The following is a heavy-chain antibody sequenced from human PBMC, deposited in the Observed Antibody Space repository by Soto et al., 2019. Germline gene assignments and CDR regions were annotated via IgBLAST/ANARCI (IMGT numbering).Heavy chain of an antibody. V-gene: IGHV4-59*12. CDR2: IYYSGST. Sequence: SETLSLTCTVSVGSISSYYWSWIRQPPGKGLEWIGYIYYSGSTNYNPSLKSRVTISVDTSKSQFSLKLSSVTAADTAVYYCAASCVGCGGFNYYGMDVWGQGTTVTV. D-gene: IGHD2-21*01. CDR3: AASCVGCGGFNYYGMDV. J-gene: IGHJ6*02. CDR1: VGSISSYY.